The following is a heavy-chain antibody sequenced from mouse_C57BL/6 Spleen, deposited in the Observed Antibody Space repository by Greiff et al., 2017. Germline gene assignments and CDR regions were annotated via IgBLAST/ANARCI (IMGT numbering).Heavy chain of an antibody. Sequence: VQRVESGPELVKPGASVKLSCKASGYTFTSSDINWVKQRPGQGLEWIGWIYPRDGSTKYNEKFKGKATLTVDPSSSTAYMELHSLTSEDSAVYFCARDWGFDYWGQGTTLTVSS. J-gene: IGHJ2*01. V-gene: IGHV1-85*01. CDR2: IYPRDGST. CDR1: GYTFTSSD. D-gene: IGHD4-1*01. CDR3: ARDWGFDY.